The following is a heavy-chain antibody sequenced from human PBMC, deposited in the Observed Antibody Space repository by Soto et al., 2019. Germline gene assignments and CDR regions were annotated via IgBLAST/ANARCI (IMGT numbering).Heavy chain of an antibody. V-gene: IGHV1-69*01. CDR3: ARAQEAADYGDYAFPYYYGMDV. CDR1: GGTFSSYA. D-gene: IGHD4-17*01. Sequence: QVQLVQSGAEVKKPGSSVKVSCKASGGTFSSYAISWVRQAPGQGLEWMGGIIPIFGTANYAQKFQGRVTITADESTSTAYMELSSLRSEDTAVYYCARAQEAADYGDYAFPYYYGMDVWGQGTTVTVSS. CDR2: IIPIFGTA. J-gene: IGHJ6*02.